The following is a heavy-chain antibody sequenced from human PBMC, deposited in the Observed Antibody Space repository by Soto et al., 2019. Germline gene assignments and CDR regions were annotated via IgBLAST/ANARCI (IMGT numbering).Heavy chain of an antibody. CDR1: GFTFSNAW. V-gene: IGHV3-15*07. CDR2: IKSKTDGGTT. Sequence: GGSLRLSCAASGFTFSNAWMNWVRQAPGKGLEWVGRIKSKTDGGTTDYATPVKVRFTISRDDSKNTLYLQMNSLKTEDTAVYYCTTVAPKWEVRQKDHHWGQGTLVTVSS. J-gene: IGHJ4*02. CDR3: TTVAPKWEVRQKDHH. D-gene: IGHD1-26*01.